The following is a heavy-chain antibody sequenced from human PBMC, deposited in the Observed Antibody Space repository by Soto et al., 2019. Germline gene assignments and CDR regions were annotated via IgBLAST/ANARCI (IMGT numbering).Heavy chain of an antibody. J-gene: IGHJ4*02. D-gene: IGHD2-2*02. V-gene: IGHV3-30-3*01. Sequence: GGSLRLSCAASVFTFSSYAMHWVRHSPGKGLEWVAVISYDGSNKYYADSVKGRFTISRDNSKNTLYLQMNSLRAEDTAVYYCARDRLDVVVKAAILAYWGQGTQVTVSS. CDR1: VFTFSSYA. CDR2: ISYDGSNK. CDR3: ARDRLDVVVKAAILAY.